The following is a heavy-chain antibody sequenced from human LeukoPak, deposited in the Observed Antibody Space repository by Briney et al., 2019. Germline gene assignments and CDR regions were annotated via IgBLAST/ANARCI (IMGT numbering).Heavy chain of an antibody. CDR3: ASPGESGYFDY. CDR2: IYYSGST. V-gene: IGHV4-39*01. J-gene: IGHJ4*02. Sequence: SETLSLTCTVSGGSISSSSYYWGWIRQPPGTGLEWLGSIYYSGSTYYNPSLKSRVTISVDTSKNQFSLKLSSVTAADTAVYYCASPGESGYFDYWGQGTLVTVSS. CDR1: GGSISSSSYY. D-gene: IGHD3-10*01.